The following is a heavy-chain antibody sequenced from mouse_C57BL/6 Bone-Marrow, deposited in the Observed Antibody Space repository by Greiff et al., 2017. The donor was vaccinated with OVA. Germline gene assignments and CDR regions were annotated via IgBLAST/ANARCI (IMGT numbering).Heavy chain of an antibody. Sequence: QVQLQQSGAELARPGASVKLSCKASGYTFTSYGISWVKQRPGQGLEWIGEIYPRSGNTYYNEKVKGKATLTADKSSSTAYMELRSLTSEDSAVYFCARSNWGYFAYWGQGTTLTVSS. CDR3: ARSNWGYFAY. CDR2: IYPRSGNT. CDR1: GYTFTSYG. V-gene: IGHV1-81*01. D-gene: IGHD4-1*01. J-gene: IGHJ2*01.